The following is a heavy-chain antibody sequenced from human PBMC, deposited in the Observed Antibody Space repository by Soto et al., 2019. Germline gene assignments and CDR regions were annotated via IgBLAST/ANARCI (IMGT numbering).Heavy chain of an antibody. J-gene: IGHJ4*02. CDR3: AKDLIEETDY. CDR2: ITSSGGST. CDR1: GFTFTTYA. Sequence: EVQLLESGGGLVQPGGSLRLSCAASGFTFTTYAMSWVRQAPGKGLEWVSAITSSGGSTYYADSVKGRFTISRDNSKNTLYLQMNSLRAEDTAVYYCAKDLIEETDYWGQGTLVTVSS. D-gene: IGHD2-15*01. V-gene: IGHV3-23*01.